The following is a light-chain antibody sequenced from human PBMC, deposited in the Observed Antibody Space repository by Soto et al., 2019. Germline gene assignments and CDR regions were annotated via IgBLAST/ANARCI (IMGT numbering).Light chain of an antibody. J-gene: IGLJ1*01. V-gene: IGLV2-14*03. CDR1: SSDVGAYDY. CDR2: EVS. CDR3: SSYTTRSTRV. Sequence: QSALTQPASVSGSPGQSITLSRTGTSSDVGAYDYVSWYQQHPDKAPQLMIYEVSYRPSGVSNRFSGSKSVNTATLTISGRQAEEEADYYCSSYTTRSTRVFGPGTKVNVL.